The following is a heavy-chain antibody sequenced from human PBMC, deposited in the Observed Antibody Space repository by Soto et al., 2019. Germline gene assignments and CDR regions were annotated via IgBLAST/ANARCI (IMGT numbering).Heavy chain of an antibody. J-gene: IGHJ6*02. CDR2: INHSGST. CDR3: ARGYCSNTSCYLYAIDV. CDR1: GGSFSFYS. V-gene: IGHV4-34*01. Sequence: ETLSLTCALYGGSFSFYSWSWIRQPPGEGLEWIGEINHSGSTNYNPSLKSRVTISVDTSKNQFSLKLSSVTAADTAVYYCARGYCSNTSCYLYAIDVWGQGATVTVSS. D-gene: IGHD2-2*01.